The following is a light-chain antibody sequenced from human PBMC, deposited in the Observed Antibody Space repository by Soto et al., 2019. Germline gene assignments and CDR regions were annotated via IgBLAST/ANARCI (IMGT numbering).Light chain of an antibody. CDR1: QSISSY. Sequence: DIQMTQSPSSLSASVGDRVTITCRASQSISSYLSWYQQKPGKAPKLLINVASTLQSGVPSRFSGGGSGTDFTLAISSLPPEDFATYYCQQSSSTPQTFGGGTRVEIK. CDR3: QQSSSTPQT. J-gene: IGKJ4*01. V-gene: IGKV1-39*01. CDR2: VAS.